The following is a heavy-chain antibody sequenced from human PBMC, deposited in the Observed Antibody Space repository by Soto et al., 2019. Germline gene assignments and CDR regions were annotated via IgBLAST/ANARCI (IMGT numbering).Heavy chain of an antibody. V-gene: IGHV3-7*03. D-gene: IGHD3-10*01. CDR3: ARDRTTMVRGVTLNWFDP. CDR1: GFTFSSYW. Sequence: EVQLVESGGGLVQPGGSLRLSCAASGFTFSSYWMSWVRQAPGKGLEWVANIKQDGSEKYYVDSVKGRFTISRDNAKNSLYLQMNSLRAEDTAVYYCARDRTTMVRGVTLNWFDPWGQGTLVTVSS. CDR2: IKQDGSEK. J-gene: IGHJ5*02.